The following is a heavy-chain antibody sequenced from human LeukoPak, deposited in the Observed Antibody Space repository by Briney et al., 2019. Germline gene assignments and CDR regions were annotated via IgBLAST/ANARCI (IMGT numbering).Heavy chain of an antibody. CDR3: ARDLWLGATISGRWFDP. CDR2: IYHSGST. V-gene: IGHV4-59*12. CDR1: GGSISSYY. D-gene: IGHD1-26*01. Sequence: SETLSLTCTVSGGSISSYYWSWIRQPPGKGLEWIGEIYHSGSTNYNPSLKSRVTISVDKSKNQFSLKLSSVTAADTAVYYCARDLWLGATISGRWFDPWGQGTLVTVSS. J-gene: IGHJ5*02.